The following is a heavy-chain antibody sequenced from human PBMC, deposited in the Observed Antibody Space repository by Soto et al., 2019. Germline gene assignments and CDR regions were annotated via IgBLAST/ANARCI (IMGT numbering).Heavy chain of an antibody. V-gene: IGHV4-34*01. CDR1: GGSFSGYY. CDR2: INHSGST. Sequence: PSETLSLTCAVYGGSFSGYYWSWIRQPPGKGLEWIGEINHSGSTNYNPSLKSRVTISVDTSKNQFSLKLSSVTAADTAVYYCARGRHPRNTHYDFWSGPLTGWFDPWGQGTLVTVSS. J-gene: IGHJ5*02. CDR3: ARGRHPRNTHYDFWSGPLTGWFDP. D-gene: IGHD3-3*01.